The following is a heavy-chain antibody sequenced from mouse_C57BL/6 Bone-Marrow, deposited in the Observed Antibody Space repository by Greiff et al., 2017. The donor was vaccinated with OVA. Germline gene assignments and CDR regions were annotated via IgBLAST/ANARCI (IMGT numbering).Heavy chain of an antibody. CDR3: ARIYYYGSSYYAMDY. CDR1: GFTFSSYG. CDR2: ISSGGSYT. D-gene: IGHD1-1*01. Sequence: EVTLMESGGDLVKPGGSLKLSCAASGFTFSSYGLSWVRPTPDKRLEWVATISSGGSYTYYPDSVKGRFTISRDNAKNTLYLQMSSLKSEDTAMYYCARIYYYGSSYYAMDYWGQGTSVTVSS. J-gene: IGHJ4*01. V-gene: IGHV5-6*01.